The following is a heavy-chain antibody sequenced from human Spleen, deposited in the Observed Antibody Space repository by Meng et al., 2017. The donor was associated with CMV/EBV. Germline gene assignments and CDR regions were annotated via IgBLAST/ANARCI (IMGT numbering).Heavy chain of an antibody. J-gene: IGHJ4*02. CDR3: ATFGIVVVPAECDY. CDR2: INPNSGGT. Sequence: KASGYTFTGYYMHWVRQAPGQGLEWMGWINPNSGGTNYAQKFQGRVTMTRDTSISTAYMELSRLRSDDTAVYYCATFGIVVVPAECDYWGQGTLVTVSS. CDR1: GYTFTGYY. V-gene: IGHV1-2*02. D-gene: IGHD2-2*01.